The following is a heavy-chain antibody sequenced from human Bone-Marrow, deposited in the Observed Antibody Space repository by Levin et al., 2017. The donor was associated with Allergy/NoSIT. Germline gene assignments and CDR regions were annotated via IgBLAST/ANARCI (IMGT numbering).Heavy chain of an antibody. Sequence: SVKVSCKASGGTFSSYAISWVRQAPGQGLEWMGRIIPILGIANYAQKFQGRVTITADKSTSTAYMELSSLRSEDTAVYYCARENFLEWLFWLSRPDWFDPWGQGTLVTVSS. CDR1: GGTFSSYA. J-gene: IGHJ5*02. V-gene: IGHV1-69*04. CDR3: ARENFLEWLFWLSRPDWFDP. D-gene: IGHD3-3*01. CDR2: IIPILGIA.